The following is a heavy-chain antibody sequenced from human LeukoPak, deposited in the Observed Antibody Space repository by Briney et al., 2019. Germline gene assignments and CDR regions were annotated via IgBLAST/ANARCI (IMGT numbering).Heavy chain of an antibody. D-gene: IGHD6-19*01. V-gene: IGHV3-7*01. CDR3: ARGGWESPGAFDI. CDR2: LNQDGGEK. CDR1: GFTFSNYS. Sequence: GGSLRLSCVASGFTFSNYSMSWVRQAPGKGLECVANLNQDGGEKSYVDSVMRRFTISRDNAKNSLYLRMNSLRAEDSAVYYCARGGWESPGAFDIWGQGTMVTVSS. J-gene: IGHJ3*02.